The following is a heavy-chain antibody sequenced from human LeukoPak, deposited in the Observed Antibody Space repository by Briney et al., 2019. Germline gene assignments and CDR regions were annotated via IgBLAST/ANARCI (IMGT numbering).Heavy chain of an antibody. V-gene: IGHV3-21*03. CDR1: GFTFSTYN. J-gene: IGHJ3*02. Sequence: PGGSLRLSCAASGFTFSTYNMNWVRQAPGKGLEWVSSISSSSSYIYYADSVKGRFTISGDNAKNSLYLQMNSLRAEDTAVYYCARPVAGATISRGAFDIWGQGTMVTVSS. D-gene: IGHD1-26*01. CDR3: ARPVAGATISRGAFDI. CDR2: ISSSSSYI.